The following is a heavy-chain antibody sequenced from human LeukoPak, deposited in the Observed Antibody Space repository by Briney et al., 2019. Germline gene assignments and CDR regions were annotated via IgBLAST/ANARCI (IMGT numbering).Heavy chain of an antibody. J-gene: IGHJ4*02. CDR3: ARAQATVTQGEFDY. Sequence: GGSLRLSCAASGFTFGSYSMNWVRQAPGKGLEWVSSISSSSSYIYYADSVKGRFTISRDNAKNSLYLQMNSLRAEDTAVYYCARAQATVTQGEFDYWGQGTLVTVSS. CDR2: ISSSSSYI. V-gene: IGHV3-21*01. D-gene: IGHD4-17*01. CDR1: GFTFGSYS.